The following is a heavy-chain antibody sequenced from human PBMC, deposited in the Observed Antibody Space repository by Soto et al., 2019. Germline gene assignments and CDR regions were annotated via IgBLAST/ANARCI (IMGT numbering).Heavy chain of an antibody. D-gene: IGHD6-13*01. Sequence: GGSLRLSCAASGFTFSSYSMNWVRQAPGKGLEWVSSISSSSSYIYYADSVKGRFTISRDNAKNSLYLQMNSLRAEDTAVYYCAGGDIAAAGLPYYYYYYYMDVWGKGTTVTVSS. CDR2: ISSSSSYI. V-gene: IGHV3-21*01. J-gene: IGHJ6*03. CDR3: AGGDIAAAGLPYYYYYYYMDV. CDR1: GFTFSSYS.